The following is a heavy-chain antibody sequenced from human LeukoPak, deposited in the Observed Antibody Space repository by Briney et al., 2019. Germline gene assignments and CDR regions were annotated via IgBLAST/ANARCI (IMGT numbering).Heavy chain of an antibody. D-gene: IGHD2-15*01. CDR3: ARDRGYCSGGSCYRWFDP. V-gene: IGHV4-59*01. CDR2: IYYSGST. J-gene: IGHJ5*02. CDR1: GGSISSYY. Sequence: NPSETLSLTCTVSGGSISSYYWSWIRQPPGKGLEWIGYIYYSGSTNYNPSLKSRVTISVDTSKNQFSLKLSSVTAADTAVYYCARDRGYCSGGSCYRWFDPWGQGTLVTVSS.